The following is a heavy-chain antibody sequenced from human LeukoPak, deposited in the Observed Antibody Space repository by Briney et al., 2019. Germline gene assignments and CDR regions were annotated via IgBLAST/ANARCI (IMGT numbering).Heavy chain of an antibody. CDR3: ARRRRSPRGTDY. CDR2: INHSGST. CDR1: GGSFSGYY. V-gene: IGHV4-34*01. Sequence: SETLSLTCAVYGGSFSGYYWSWIRQPPGKGLEWIGEINHSGSTNYNPSLKSRVTISVDTSKNQFSLKLSSVTAADTAVYYCARRRRSPRGTDYWGQGTLVTVSS. D-gene: IGHD1-1*01. J-gene: IGHJ4*02.